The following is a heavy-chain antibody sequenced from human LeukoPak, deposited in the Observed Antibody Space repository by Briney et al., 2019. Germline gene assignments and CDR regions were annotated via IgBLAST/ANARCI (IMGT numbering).Heavy chain of an antibody. Sequence: ASVKVSCKASGGTFSSYAISWVRQAPGQGLEWMGGIIPIFGTADYAQKFQGRVTITADESTSTAYMELSSLRSEDTAVYYCARVRPGIADAFDIWGQGTMVTVSS. J-gene: IGHJ3*02. D-gene: IGHD6-13*01. CDR3: ARVRPGIADAFDI. CDR1: GGTFSSYA. CDR2: IIPIFGTA. V-gene: IGHV1-69*13.